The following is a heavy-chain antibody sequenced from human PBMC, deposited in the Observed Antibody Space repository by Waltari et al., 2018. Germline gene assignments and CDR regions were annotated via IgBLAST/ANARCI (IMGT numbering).Heavy chain of an antibody. V-gene: IGHV4-38-2*02. J-gene: IGHJ4*02. D-gene: IGHD1-26*01. CDR1: GYSISSGYY. Sequence: QVQLQESGPGLVKPSATLSLTCTVSGYSISSGYYWGWIRQPPGKGLEWIGSIYHSGTTYYNPSLKSRVTISVDTSKNQFSLKLTSVTAADTAVYYCARDLVGATTDYWGQGTLVTVSS. CDR2: IYHSGTT. CDR3: ARDLVGATTDY.